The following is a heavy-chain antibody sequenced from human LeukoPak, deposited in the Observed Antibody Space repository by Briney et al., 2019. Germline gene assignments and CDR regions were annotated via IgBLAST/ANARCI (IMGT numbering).Heavy chain of an antibody. V-gene: IGHV1-2*02. J-gene: IGHJ6*03. CDR1: GYTFTGYY. CDR3: ARGGATYCSSTSCYLGYYYYYMDV. D-gene: IGHD2-2*01. Sequence: ASVKVSCKASGYTFTGYYMHWVRQAPGQGREWMGWINPNSGGTNYAQKFQGRVTMTRDTSISTAYMELSRLRSDDTAVYYCARGGATYCSSTSCYLGYYYYYMDVWGKGTTVTVSS. CDR2: INPNSGGT.